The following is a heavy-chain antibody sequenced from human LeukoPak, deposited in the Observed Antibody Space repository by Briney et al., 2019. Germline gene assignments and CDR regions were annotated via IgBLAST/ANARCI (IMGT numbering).Heavy chain of an antibody. CDR2: IIPIFGTA. J-gene: IGHJ6*03. Sequence: SVKVSCKASGGTFSSYAISWVRQAPGPGLEWMGGIIPIFGTANYAQKFQGRVTITTDESTSTAYMELSSLRSEDTAVYYCAREGPLYCSSTSCLYYYYMDVWGKGTTVTVSS. V-gene: IGHV1-69*05. D-gene: IGHD2-2*01. CDR3: AREGPLYCSSTSCLYYYYMDV. CDR1: GGTFSSYA.